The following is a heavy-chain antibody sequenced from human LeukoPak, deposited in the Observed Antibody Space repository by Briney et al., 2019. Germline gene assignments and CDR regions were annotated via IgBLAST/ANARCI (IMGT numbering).Heavy chain of an antibody. V-gene: IGHV3-23*01. CDR3: ARDYYYDSSGFDY. J-gene: IGHJ4*02. Sequence: GGSLRLSCAASGFTFSSYAMSWVRQAPGKGLEWVSAISGSGGSTYYADSVKGRFTISRDNSKDTLYLQIDSLRAEDTAVYYCARDYYYDSSGFDYWGQGTLVTVSS. CDR1: GFTFSSYA. CDR2: ISGSGGST. D-gene: IGHD3-22*01.